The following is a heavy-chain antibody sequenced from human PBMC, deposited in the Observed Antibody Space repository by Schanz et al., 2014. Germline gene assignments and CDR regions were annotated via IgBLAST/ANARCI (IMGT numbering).Heavy chain of an antibody. CDR1: GYTFTSDS. Sequence: QVQLVQSGAEVKKPGASVKVSCKASGYTFTSDSMHWVRQAPGQGLEWMGMINPSGGSTTYAQKFQGRVTMTRDTSTSTVYMELSSLRSEDTAVYYCASSGAGYNSSWGFDYWGQGTLVTVSP. D-gene: IGHD6-13*01. J-gene: IGHJ4*02. CDR3: ASSGAGYNSSWGFDY. V-gene: IGHV1-46*01. CDR2: INPSGGST.